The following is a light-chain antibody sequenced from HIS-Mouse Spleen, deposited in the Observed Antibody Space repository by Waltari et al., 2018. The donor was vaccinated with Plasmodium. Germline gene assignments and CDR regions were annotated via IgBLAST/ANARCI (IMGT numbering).Light chain of an antibody. Sequence: SYELTQPPSVSVSPGQTARLPCSGDALPNKSAYWYQQKSGQAPVLGIYEDSKRPPGIPERFSGSSSGTMATLTISGAQVEDEADYYCYSTDSSGNHRVFGGGTKLTVL. J-gene: IGLJ3*02. V-gene: IGLV3-10*01. CDR1: ALPNKS. CDR2: EDS. CDR3: YSTDSSGNHRV.